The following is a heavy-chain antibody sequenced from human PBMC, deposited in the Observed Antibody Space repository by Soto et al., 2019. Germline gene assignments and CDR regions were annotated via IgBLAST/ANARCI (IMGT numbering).Heavy chain of an antibody. CDR3: TTARSRLVIAIDY. CDR2: ISSSSSYI. Sequence: GSLRLSCAASGFTFSSYSMNWVRQAPGKGLEWVSSISSSSSYIYYADSVKGRFTISRDNAKNSLYLQMNSLRAEDTAVYYCTTARSRLVIAIDYWRQGTLV. CDR1: GFTFSSYS. D-gene: IGHD3-9*01. V-gene: IGHV3-21*01. J-gene: IGHJ4*02.